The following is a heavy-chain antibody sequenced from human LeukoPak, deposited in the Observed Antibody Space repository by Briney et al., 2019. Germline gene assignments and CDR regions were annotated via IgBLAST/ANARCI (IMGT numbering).Heavy chain of an antibody. V-gene: IGHV3-74*01. Sequence: GGSLRLSCAASGFTFRSYWMHWVRQAPGKGLVWISRINSDGSGTTYADSVKGRFTISRDNAKNTLFLQMNSLRAEDAAVNSCARGPHGMSTGFYEFFDIWGQGTMVTVSS. CDR3: ARGPHGMSTGFYEFFDI. CDR2: INSDGSGT. CDR1: GFTFRSYW. J-gene: IGHJ3*02. D-gene: IGHD2/OR15-2a*01.